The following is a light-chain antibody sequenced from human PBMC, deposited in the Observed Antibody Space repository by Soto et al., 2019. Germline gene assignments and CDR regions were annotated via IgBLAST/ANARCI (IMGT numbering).Light chain of an antibody. CDR1: SADIGSHDY. V-gene: IGLV2-14*01. CDR2: EVS. J-gene: IGLJ1*01. Sequence: QSALTQPASVSGSPGQSITISCTGSSADIGSHDYVSWYQQHPGKVPKLIIYEVSKRPSGASDRFSGSKSGHAAYLSISGLQPEDEADYYCNSYTTTSALVFGTGTKVTVL. CDR3: NSYTTTSALV.